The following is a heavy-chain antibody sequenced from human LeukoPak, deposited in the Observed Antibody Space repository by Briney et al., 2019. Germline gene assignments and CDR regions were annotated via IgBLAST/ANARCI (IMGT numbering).Heavy chain of an antibody. Sequence: QPGGSLRLSCAASGFTFSTYAITGVRHAPGRGLEWVSTITSGLTTYYADPVRGRFTISRDNSKSKVYLQLYSLRAADPALYYCANDYPHLKTPTQTLGPFFDAWGPGTLVNVSS. CDR1: GFTFSTYA. J-gene: IGHJ4*02. V-gene: IGHV3-23*01. D-gene: IGHD1-1*01. CDR2: ITSGLTT. CDR3: ANDYPHLKTPTQTLGPFFDA.